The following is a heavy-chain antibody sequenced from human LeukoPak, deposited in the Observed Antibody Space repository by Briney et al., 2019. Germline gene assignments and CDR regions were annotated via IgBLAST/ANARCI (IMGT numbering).Heavy chain of an antibody. CDR3: VRDKSHYDSTFDY. Sequence: PGGSLRLSCSAFGFTFSTYSMNWIRQTPGKGLEWVASISSSHAYIYYSDSVKGRFTISRDNAKNSVFLQMNSLRGEDTAVYYCVRDKSHYDSTFDYWGQGTLVTVAS. J-gene: IGHJ4*02. D-gene: IGHD3-22*01. CDR2: ISSSHAYI. CDR1: GFTFSTYS. V-gene: IGHV3-21*01.